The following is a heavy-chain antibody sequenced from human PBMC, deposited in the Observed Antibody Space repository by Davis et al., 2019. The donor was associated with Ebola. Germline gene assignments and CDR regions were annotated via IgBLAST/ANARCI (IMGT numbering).Heavy chain of an antibody. J-gene: IGHJ4*02. CDR3: AKDHVPQVGLLILRYYFDY. V-gene: IGHV3-23*01. CDR1: GFTFSSYG. D-gene: IGHD2-15*01. CDR2: ISSSGGTT. Sequence: GGSLKISCAASGFTFSSYGMHWVRQAPGKGLEWVSSISSSGGTTYYTDSVKGRFTISRDNSKNTLSLQMNSLRAEDTAVYYCAKDHVPQVGLLILRYYFDYWGQGTLVTVSS.